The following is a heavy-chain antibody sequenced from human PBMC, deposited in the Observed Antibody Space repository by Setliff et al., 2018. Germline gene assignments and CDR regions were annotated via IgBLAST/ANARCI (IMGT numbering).Heavy chain of an antibody. J-gene: IGHJ4*02. Sequence: SETLSLTCTVSGGSIRNYYWSWIRQPPGKGLEWIGYIHYSENTNYNPSLKSRVTISVDTSKNQFSLKLSSVTAADTAVYYCARILYCTNGVCWRSFDYWGQGTLVTVSS. CDR2: IHYSENT. CDR1: GGSIRNYY. CDR3: ARILYCTNGVCWRSFDY. V-gene: IGHV4-59*08. D-gene: IGHD2-8*01.